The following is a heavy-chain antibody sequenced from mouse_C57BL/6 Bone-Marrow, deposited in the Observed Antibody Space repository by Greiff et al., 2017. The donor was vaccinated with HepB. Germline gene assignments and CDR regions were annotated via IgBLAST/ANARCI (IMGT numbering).Heavy chain of an antibody. Sequence: EVQLQQSGPVLVKPGASVKMSCKASGYTFTDYYMNWVKQSHGKSLEWIGVINPYNGGTSYNQKFKGKATLTVDKSSSTAYMELNSLTSEESAVYYCARDYDGEGNWGQGTSVSVSS. V-gene: IGHV1-19*01. J-gene: IGHJ4*01. CDR1: GYTFTDYY. CDR3: ARDYDGEGN. CDR2: INPYNGGT. D-gene: IGHD2-4*01.